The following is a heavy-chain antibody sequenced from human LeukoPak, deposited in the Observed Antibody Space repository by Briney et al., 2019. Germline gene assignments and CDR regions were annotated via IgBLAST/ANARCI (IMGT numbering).Heavy chain of an antibody. CDR1: GSCISSSSYY. V-gene: IGHV4-39*01. J-gene: IGHJ4*02. CDR2: IYYSGST. CDR3: ASFYGSGSYYPKPDY. Sequence: SETLSLTCTVSGSCISSSSYYWGWIRQPPGKGLEWIGSIYYSGSTYYNPSLKSRVTVSVGTSKNQFSLKLSSVTAADTAVYYCASFYGSGSYYPKPDYWGQGTLVTVSS. D-gene: IGHD3-10*01.